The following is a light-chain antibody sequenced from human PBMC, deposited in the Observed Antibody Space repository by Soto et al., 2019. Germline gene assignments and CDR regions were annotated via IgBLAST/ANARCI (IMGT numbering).Light chain of an antibody. CDR2: DAS. CDR1: QGINTF. J-gene: IGKJ1*01. CDR3: QHYNSYSEA. V-gene: IGKV1-13*02. Sequence: AIQLTQSPSSMSASVGDRVTITCRASQGINTFLAWYQQKPGKAPKLLIYDASSLESGVPSRFSGSGSGTEFTLTISSLQPDDFATYYCQHYNSYSEAFGQGTKVDIK.